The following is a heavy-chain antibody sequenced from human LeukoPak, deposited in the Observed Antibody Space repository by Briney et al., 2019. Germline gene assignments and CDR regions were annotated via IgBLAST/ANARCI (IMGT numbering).Heavy chain of an antibody. CDR1: GFTLSTYW. CDR2: TNPDGSGK. J-gene: IGHJ4*02. D-gene: IGHD3-16*01. CDR3: ASWGAGGNS. V-gene: IGHV3-7*01. Sequence: PGGSLRLSCEASGFTLSTYWMNWVRQVPGKGLDWVANTNPDGSGKRYVDSVKGRFTIARDNADNSLSLQMNSLRAEDTAVYYCASWGAGGNSWGQGTLVTVSS.